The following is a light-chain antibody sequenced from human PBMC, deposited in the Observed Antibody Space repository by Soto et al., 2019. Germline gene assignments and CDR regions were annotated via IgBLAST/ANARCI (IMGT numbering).Light chain of an antibody. CDR1: QNILSRSNNKKY. CDR2: WAS. J-gene: IGKJ4*01. V-gene: IGKV4-1*01. Sequence: DIVMTQSPDPLAVSLGERATINCKSSQNILSRSNNKKYLAWYQQKPGQPPKLLIYWASIRESGVPDRFSGSGSGTDFTLTISSLQAEDVAVYYCQHYYTPPLTFGGGTKVDIK. CDR3: QHYYTPPLT.